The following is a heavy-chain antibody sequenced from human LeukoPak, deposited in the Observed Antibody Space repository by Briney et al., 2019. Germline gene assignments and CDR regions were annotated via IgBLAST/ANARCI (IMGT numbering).Heavy chain of an antibody. V-gene: IGHV1-46*01. CDR2: INPSGGST. J-gene: IGHJ3*02. CDR3: ATAWIRSGDAFDI. D-gene: IGHD5-12*01. CDR1: GYTFTSYY. Sequence: ASVTVSCTASGYTFTSYYMHWVRQAPGQGLEWMGIINPSGGSTSYAQKFQGRVTMTRDTSTSTVYMELSSLRSEDTAVYYCATAWIRSGDAFDIWGQGTMVTVSS.